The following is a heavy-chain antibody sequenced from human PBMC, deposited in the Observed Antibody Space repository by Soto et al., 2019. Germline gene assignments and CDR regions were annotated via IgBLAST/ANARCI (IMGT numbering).Heavy chain of an antibody. J-gene: IGHJ2*01. V-gene: IGHV3-30*04. D-gene: IGHD7-27*01. CDR2: ISYDGSNK. CDR1: GFTFSSHA. Sequence: GGSLRLSCAASGFTFSSHAMHWVRQAPGKGLEWVAVISYDGSNKYYADSVKGRFTISRDNSKNTLYLQMNSLRAEDTAVYYCANQTGDPWYFDLWGRGTLVTVSS. CDR3: ANQTGDPWYFDL.